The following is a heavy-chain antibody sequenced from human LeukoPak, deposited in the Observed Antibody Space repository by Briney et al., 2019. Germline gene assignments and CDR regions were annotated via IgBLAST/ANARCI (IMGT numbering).Heavy chain of an antibody. CDR3: AKALLWFGELSPIDY. D-gene: IGHD3-10*01. Sequence: PGGSLRLSCAASGFTFDDYAMHWVRQAPGKGLEWVSLISWDGGSTYYADSVKGRFTISRDNSKNSLYLQMNSLRAEDTALYYCAKALLWFGELSPIDYWGQGTLVTVSS. CDR1: GFTFDDYA. CDR2: ISWDGGST. V-gene: IGHV3-43D*03. J-gene: IGHJ4*02.